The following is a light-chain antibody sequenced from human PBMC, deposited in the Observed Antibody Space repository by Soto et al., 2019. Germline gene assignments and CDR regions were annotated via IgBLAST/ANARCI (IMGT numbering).Light chain of an antibody. V-gene: IGKV2-24*01. CDR3: MQATEIPIT. Sequence: EIVMTQAPLSLPVALGQPASISCRSSQSLEHKDGNTYLNWLHQRPGQPPRLLIYKISKRLSGVPDRFSGSGAGTDFTLKISRVEAEDAGIYYCMQATEIPITFGGGTKVEIK. CDR1: QSLEHKDGNTY. CDR2: KIS. J-gene: IGKJ4*01.